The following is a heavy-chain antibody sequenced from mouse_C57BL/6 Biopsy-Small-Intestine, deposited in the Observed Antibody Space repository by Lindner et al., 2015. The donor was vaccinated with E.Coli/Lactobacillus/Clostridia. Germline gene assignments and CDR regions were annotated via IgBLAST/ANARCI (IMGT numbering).Heavy chain of an antibody. CDR1: GYSFTGYN. J-gene: IGHJ2*01. CDR3: ARITYLGW. Sequence: VQLQESGAELVKPGASVKISCKASGYSFTGYNMNWVKQSHGKSLGWIGNINPYYGSSSYNQKFKGKATLTVDKSSSTAYMELHSLTSEDSAVYYCARITYLGWWGQGTTLTVSS. CDR2: INPYYGSS. D-gene: IGHD5-1*01. V-gene: IGHV1-34*02.